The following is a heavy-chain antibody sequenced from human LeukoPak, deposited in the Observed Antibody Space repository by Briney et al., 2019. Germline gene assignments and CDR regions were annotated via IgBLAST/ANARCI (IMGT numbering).Heavy chain of an antibody. D-gene: IGHD6-13*01. J-gene: IGHJ6*03. CDR2: IYTSGST. CDR3: ARVTSSSWYFYYYYYMDV. CDR1: GGTISSDSYN. V-gene: IGHV4-61*02. Sequence: SETLTLTCTASGGTISSDSYNWSWIRQPAGQGLEWIVRIYTSGSTNYNPSLKSRITISVDTSKNQFSLKLSSVTAADTAVYYCARVTSSSWYFYYYYYMDVWGKGATVTVSS.